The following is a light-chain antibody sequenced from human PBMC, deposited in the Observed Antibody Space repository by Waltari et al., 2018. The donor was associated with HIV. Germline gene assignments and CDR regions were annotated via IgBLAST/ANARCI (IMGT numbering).Light chain of an antibody. CDR1: SSDIGGYKY. J-gene: IGLJ3*02. CDR3: SSYTTSSTWV. CDR2: EVS. Sequence: QSALTQPASVSGSPGQSITISCTGTSSDIGGYKYVSWYQQQPGKAPKLMISEVSNRPSGVSNRVSGSKSGNTASLTMSGLQAEDEADYYCSSYTTSSTWVFGGGTKLTVL. V-gene: IGLV2-14*01.